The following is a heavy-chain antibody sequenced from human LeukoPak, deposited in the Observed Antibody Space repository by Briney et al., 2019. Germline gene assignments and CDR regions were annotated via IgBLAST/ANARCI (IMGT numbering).Heavy chain of an antibody. Sequence: GGSLEISCKGSGYSFTSYWIGWVRQVPGKGLEWMGIIYPGDSDTRYSPSFEGQVTISADKSISTAYLQWSSLKASDTAMYYCATRYSSTWLRDYWGQGTLVTVSS. CDR3: ATRYSSTWLRDY. CDR2: IYPGDSDT. V-gene: IGHV5-51*01. J-gene: IGHJ4*02. D-gene: IGHD6-13*01. CDR1: GYSFTSYW.